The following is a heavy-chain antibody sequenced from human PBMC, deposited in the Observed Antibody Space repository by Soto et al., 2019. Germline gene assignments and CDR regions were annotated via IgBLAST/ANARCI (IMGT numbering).Heavy chain of an antibody. D-gene: IGHD3-16*01. Sequence: VALRLSFAASGFPFSNPYISWGRPAPGKGLEWVARIKRKIDGGTKDYAAHARGSFTISRADSKNTLYLQMDSLQIDDTAVYYCTTYDDFSASDIIRWAYWGQGALVTVSS. CDR2: IKRKIDGGTK. J-gene: IGHJ4*02. V-gene: IGHV3-15*01. CDR1: GFPFSNPY. CDR3: TTYDDFSASDIIRWAY.